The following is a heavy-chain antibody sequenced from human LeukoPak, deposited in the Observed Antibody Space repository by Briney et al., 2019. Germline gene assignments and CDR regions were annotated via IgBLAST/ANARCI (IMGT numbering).Heavy chain of an antibody. CDR3: AGEFDGRFDY. CDR1: GGSISSYY. CDR2: FYYGGST. J-gene: IGHJ4*02. V-gene: IGHV4-59*01. Sequence: PSETLSLTCTVSGGSISSYYWSWIRQPPGKRLEWIGYFYYGGSTNYNPSLKSRVTISVDTSKNQFSLKLISVTAADTAVYYCAGEFDGRFDYWGQGTLVTVSS.